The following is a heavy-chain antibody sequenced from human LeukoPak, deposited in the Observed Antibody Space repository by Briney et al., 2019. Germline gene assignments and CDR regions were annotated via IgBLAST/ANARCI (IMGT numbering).Heavy chain of an antibody. D-gene: IGHD5-18*01. V-gene: IGHV4-4*02. CDR1: GGSISTSNW. Sequence: QTSGTLSLTCAVSGGSISTSNWWSWVRQPPGKGLEWIGEIYHSGCANYNPSLKSRVTISVDKSKNQFSLKLSSVTAADTAMYYCAKDMGYTFGHAFDYWGQGTLVTVSS. J-gene: IGHJ4*02. CDR2: IYHSGCA. CDR3: AKDMGYTFGHAFDY.